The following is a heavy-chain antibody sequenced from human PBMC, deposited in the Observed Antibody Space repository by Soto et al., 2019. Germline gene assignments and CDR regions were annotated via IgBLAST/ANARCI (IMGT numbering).Heavy chain of an antibody. CDR3: ARGAELRYFDWLFSGYYYGMDV. V-gene: IGHV1-2*04. CDR2: INPNSGGT. D-gene: IGHD3-9*01. J-gene: IGHJ6*02. CDR1: GYTFTGYY. Sequence: ASVKVSCKASGYTFTGYYRHWVRQAPGQGLEWMGWINPNSGGTNYAQKFQGWVTMTRDTSISTAYMELSRLRSDDTAVYYCARGAELRYFDWLFSGYYYGMDVWGQGTTVTVSS.